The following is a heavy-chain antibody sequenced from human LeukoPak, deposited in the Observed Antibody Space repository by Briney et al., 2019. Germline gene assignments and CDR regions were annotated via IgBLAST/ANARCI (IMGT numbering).Heavy chain of an antibody. V-gene: IGHV4-59*01. CDR3: ARSKGSKRYGSSWYQFYYYMDV. CDR1: GGSISSYY. D-gene: IGHD6-13*01. CDR2: IYYSGST. Sequence: SETLSLTCTVSGGSISSYYWSWIRQPPGKGLEWIGYIYYSGSTNYNPSLKSRVTISVDTSKNQFSLKLSSVTAADTAVYYCARSKGSKRYGSSWYQFYYYMDVWGKGTTVTISS. J-gene: IGHJ6*03.